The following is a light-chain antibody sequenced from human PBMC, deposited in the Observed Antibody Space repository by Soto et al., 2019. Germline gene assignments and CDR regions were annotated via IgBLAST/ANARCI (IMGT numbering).Light chain of an antibody. CDR3: QQRNYWPIT. V-gene: IGKV3-11*01. J-gene: IGKJ5*01. Sequence: EIVLTQSPATLSLSPGERATLSCRASQTVSSYLAWYQQKPGQAPRLLIYDASNRATDIPPRFSGSGSGTDFTLTISSLEPEDFAVYYCQQRNYWPITFGQGTRLEMK. CDR2: DAS. CDR1: QTVSSY.